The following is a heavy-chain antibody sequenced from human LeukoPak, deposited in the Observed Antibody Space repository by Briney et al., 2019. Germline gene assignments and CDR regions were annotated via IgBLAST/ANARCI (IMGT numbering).Heavy chain of an antibody. J-gene: IGHJ5*02. Sequence: PSETLSLTCTVSGVSISNYDWTWIRQPPGKGLELLGYIYYSGSTNFNPSLSSRVTISVDTSKNQFSLKLSSVTAADTAVYYCAREEIRSWFDPWGQGTLVTVSS. CDR1: GVSISNYD. CDR3: AREEIRSWFDP. CDR2: IYYSGST. D-gene: IGHD5-24*01. V-gene: IGHV4-59*01.